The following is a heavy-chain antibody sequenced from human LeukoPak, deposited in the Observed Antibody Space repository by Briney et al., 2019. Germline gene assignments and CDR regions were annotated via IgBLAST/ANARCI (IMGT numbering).Heavy chain of an antibody. V-gene: IGHV4-59*01. Sequence: SETLSFTCTVSGGSISSYYWSWIRQPPGKGLEWIGYIYYSGSTNYNPSLKSRVTISVDTSKNQFSLKLSSVTAADTAVYYCAMYNWNDYYYMDVWGKGTTVTVSS. CDR2: IYYSGST. D-gene: IGHD1-20*01. J-gene: IGHJ6*03. CDR3: AMYNWNDYYYMDV. CDR1: GGSISSYY.